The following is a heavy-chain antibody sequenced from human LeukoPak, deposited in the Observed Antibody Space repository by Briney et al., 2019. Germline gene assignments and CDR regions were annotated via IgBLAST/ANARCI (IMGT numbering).Heavy chain of an antibody. J-gene: IGHJ3*02. D-gene: IGHD3-22*01. Sequence: PGGSLRLSCAASGFTFSSYAMPWVRQAPGKGLEWVAVISYDGSNKYYADSVKGRFTISRDNSKNTLYLQMNSLRAEDTAVYYCAKGKGAYYYDSSGYYYADRSGALRAFDIWGQGTMVTVSS. CDR3: AKGKGAYYYDSSGYYYADRSGALRAFDI. CDR1: GFTFSSYA. V-gene: IGHV3-30-3*01. CDR2: ISYDGSNK.